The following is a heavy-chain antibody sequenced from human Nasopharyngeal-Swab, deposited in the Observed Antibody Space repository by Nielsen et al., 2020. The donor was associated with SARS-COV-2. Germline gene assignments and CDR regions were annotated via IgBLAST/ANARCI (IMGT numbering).Heavy chain of an antibody. J-gene: IGHJ4*02. CDR1: GFIFSASA. CDR2: IGDKDHNYAT. V-gene: IGHV3-73*01. Sequence: GESLKISCAASGFIFSASAIHWVRQASGKGPEWVGRIGDKDHNYATTYGASVQGRFTISRDDSKNTAFLQMDSLKTEDTALHYCTTDFYFDYWGQGTLVTVSS. CDR3: TTDFYFDY.